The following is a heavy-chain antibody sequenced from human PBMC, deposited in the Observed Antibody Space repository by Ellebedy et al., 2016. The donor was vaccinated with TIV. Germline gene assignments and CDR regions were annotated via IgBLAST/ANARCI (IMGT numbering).Heavy chain of an antibody. CDR3: AKGLRSGGSCNPSPCPSHFDY. D-gene: IGHD2-15*01. J-gene: IGHJ4*02. CDR2: INSDGSST. V-gene: IGHV3-74*01. Sequence: GESLKISXAASGLTFSSYWMHWVRQGPGKGLVWVSRINSDGSSTSYADSVKGRFTISRDNSKNTLYLQMNSLRAEDTAVYYCAKGLRSGGSCNPSPCPSHFDYWGQGTLVTVSS. CDR1: GLTFSSYW.